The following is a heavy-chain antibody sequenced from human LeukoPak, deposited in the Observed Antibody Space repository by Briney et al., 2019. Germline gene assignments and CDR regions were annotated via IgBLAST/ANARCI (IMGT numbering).Heavy chain of an antibody. J-gene: IGHJ4*02. Sequence: GGSLRLSCAASGFTFSSYWMSWVRQAPGKGLEWVANIKQDGSEKYYVDSVKGRFTISRENAKNSLYLQMNSLRAEDTAVYYCARDPPYYYDSSGFWGQGTLVTVSS. D-gene: IGHD3-22*01. CDR2: IKQDGSEK. V-gene: IGHV3-7*01. CDR1: GFTFSSYW. CDR3: ARDPPYYYDSSGF.